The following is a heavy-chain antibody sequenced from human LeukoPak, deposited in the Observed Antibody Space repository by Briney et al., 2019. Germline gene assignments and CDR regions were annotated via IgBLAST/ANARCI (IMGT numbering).Heavy chain of an antibody. J-gene: IGHJ4*02. V-gene: IGHV4-34*01. Sequence: SETLSLTCAVHGGSFSGYYWSWIRQPPGKGLEWIGEINHSVSTNYNPSLKSRVTISVDTSKNQFSLKLSSVTAADTAVYYCAREGCSSTSCYRLGYWGQGTLVTVSS. CDR2: INHSVST. CDR3: AREGCSSTSCYRLGY. D-gene: IGHD2-2*01. CDR1: GGSFSGYY.